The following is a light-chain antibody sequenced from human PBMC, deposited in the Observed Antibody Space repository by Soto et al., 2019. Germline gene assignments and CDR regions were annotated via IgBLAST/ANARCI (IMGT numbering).Light chain of an antibody. CDR1: SSDVGGYNF. V-gene: IGLV2-8*01. Sequence: QSVLTQPPSASGSLGQSVTISCTGSSSDVGGYNFVSWFQQHPGKAPKLMIYEVSKRPSGVPDRFSGSKFGNTASLTVSGLQAEDEADYYCHSYPHTNKFVFGTGTKVTVL. CDR2: EVS. J-gene: IGLJ1*01. CDR3: HSYPHTNKFV.